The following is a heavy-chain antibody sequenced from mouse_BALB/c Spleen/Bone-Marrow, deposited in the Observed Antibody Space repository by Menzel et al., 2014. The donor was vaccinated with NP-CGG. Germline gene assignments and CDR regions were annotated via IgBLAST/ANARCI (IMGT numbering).Heavy chain of an antibody. V-gene: IGHV5-12-2*01. D-gene: IGHD2-10*02. CDR3: ARRVWSRGGDY. CDR1: GFTFSSYT. CDR2: ISNGGGST. Sequence: EVHLVESGGGLVQPGGSLKLSCAASGFTFSSYTMSWVRQTPEKRLEWVAYISNGGGSTYYPDTVKGRFTISRDNAKNPLYLQMSSLKSEDTAMYYCARRVWSRGGDYWGQGTSVTVSS. J-gene: IGHJ4*01.